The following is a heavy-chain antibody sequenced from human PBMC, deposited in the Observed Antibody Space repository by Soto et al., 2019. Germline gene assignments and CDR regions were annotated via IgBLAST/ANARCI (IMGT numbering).Heavy chain of an antibody. CDR1: GYTLTGYY. CDR2: INPNSGGA. V-gene: IGHV1-2*02. Sequence: GASVKVSCKASGYTLTGYYLHWARQAPGQGLEWMGWINPNSGGANYAQQFQGRVTMTRDTSISTAYLEFNSLRSDDTAVYYCARGEGSSWFFYYFDYWGRGTLVTVSS. D-gene: IGHD6-13*01. J-gene: IGHJ4*02. CDR3: ARGEGSSWFFYYFDY.